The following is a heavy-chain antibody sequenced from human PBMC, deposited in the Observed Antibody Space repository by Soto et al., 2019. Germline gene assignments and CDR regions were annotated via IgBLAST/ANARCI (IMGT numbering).Heavy chain of an antibody. Sequence: GGSLRLSCAASGFTFSSYAMSWVRQAPGKGLEWVSAISGSGGSTYYADSVKGRFTISRDNSKNTLYLQMNSLRAEDTAVYYCAKDLAGYCSGGSCYSGFDYWGQGTLVTVSS. CDR2: ISGSGGST. D-gene: IGHD2-15*01. J-gene: IGHJ4*02. CDR1: GFTFSSYA. V-gene: IGHV3-23*01. CDR3: AKDLAGYCSGGSCYSGFDY.